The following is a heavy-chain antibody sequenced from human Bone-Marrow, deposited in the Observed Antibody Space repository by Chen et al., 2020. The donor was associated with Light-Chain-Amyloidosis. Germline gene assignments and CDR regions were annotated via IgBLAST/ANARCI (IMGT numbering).Heavy chain of an antibody. V-gene: IGHV3-23*04. CDR3: AKRGSYYYYGMDV. CDR1: VFTLSNYA. D-gene: IGHD6-19*01. Sequence: EVLLVESGGGLVQPGGSLRLSCAASVFTLSNYAMDWVRQAPGKGLEWVSSISGGDTYNANSVKGRFTVSRDDSGNTLYLQMNSLRAEDTAVYYCAKRGSYYYYGMDVWGQGTTVTVSS. CDR2: ISGGDT. J-gene: IGHJ6*02.